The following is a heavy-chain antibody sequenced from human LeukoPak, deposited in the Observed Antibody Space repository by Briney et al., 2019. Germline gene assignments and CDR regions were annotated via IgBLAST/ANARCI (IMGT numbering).Heavy chain of an antibody. V-gene: IGHV3-7*01. CDR1: GFTFGSYW. CDR3: ARGKPAGIPVASYHDY. Sequence: GGSLRLSCAASGFTFGSYWMTWVRQPPGKGLEWVAHIRQDGGEKYYVDSVMGRFTISRDNAKNSLYLQMNSLRAEDTAIYYCARGKPAGIPVASYHDYWGQGILVTVSS. J-gene: IGHJ4*02. D-gene: IGHD6-19*01. CDR2: IRQDGGEK.